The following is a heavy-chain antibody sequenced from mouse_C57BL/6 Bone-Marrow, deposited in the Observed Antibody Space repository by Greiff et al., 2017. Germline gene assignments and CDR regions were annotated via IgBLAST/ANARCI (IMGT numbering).Heavy chain of an antibody. V-gene: IGHV5-4*01. J-gene: IGHJ2*01. CDR1: GFTFSSYS. CDR2: ISDGGSYT. CDR3: ARDRYYCGSSFDD. Sequence: EVMLVESGGGLVKPGGSLKLSCAASGFTFSSYSMSWVRQTPEKRLEWVATISDGGSYTYYPYNVKGRFTISRDNAKNSLYLQMSHLKSADTATSYCARDRYYCGSSFDDWGKGTTLTVSS. D-gene: IGHD1-1*01.